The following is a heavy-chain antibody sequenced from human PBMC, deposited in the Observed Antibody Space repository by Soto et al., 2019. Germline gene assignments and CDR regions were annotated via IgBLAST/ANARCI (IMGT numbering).Heavy chain of an antibody. CDR3: ARHLDYYDSSSYFDF. J-gene: IGHJ4*02. CDR2: VYYSGST. CDR1: GGSISSSTSY. Sequence: SETLSLTCTVSGGSISSSTSYWGWIRQPPGKGLEWIATVYYSGSTYYNPSLKSRVTISVNTSTKQFSLWLNSVTAADTFVYYCARHLDYYDSSSYFDFWGQGTLVTVSS. D-gene: IGHD3-22*01. V-gene: IGHV4-39*01.